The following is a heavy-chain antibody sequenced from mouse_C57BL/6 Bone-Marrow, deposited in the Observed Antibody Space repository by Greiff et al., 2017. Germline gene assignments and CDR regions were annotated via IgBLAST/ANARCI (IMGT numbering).Heavy chain of an antibody. CDR1: GYAFSSYW. D-gene: IGHD2-3*01. J-gene: IGHJ1*03. Sequence: VQLQQSGAELVKPGASVKISCKASGYAFSSYWMNWVKQRPGKGLEWIGQIYPGDGDTNYNGKFKGKATLTADNSSSTAYMQLSSLNSEDSAVYFCARSGGNDGYFPVWGTGTTVTVSS. CDR2: IYPGDGDT. CDR3: ARSGGNDGYFPV. V-gene: IGHV1-80*01.